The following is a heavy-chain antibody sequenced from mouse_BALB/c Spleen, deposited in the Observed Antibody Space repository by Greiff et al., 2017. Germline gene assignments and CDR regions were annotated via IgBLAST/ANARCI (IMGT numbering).Heavy chain of an antibody. CDR2: IWAGGST. J-gene: IGHJ4*01. V-gene: IGHV2-9*02. CDR1: GFSLTSYG. CDR3: ARDRERLYAMDY. Sequence: VNLVESGPGLVAPSQSLSITCTVSGFSLTSYGVHWVGQPPGKGLEWLGVIWAGGSTNYNSALMSRLSISKDNSKSQVFLKMNSLQTDDTAMYYCARDRERLYAMDYWGQGTSVTVSS.